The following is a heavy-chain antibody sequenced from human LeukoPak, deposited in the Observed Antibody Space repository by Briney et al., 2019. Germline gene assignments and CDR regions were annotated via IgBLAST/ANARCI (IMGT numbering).Heavy chain of an antibody. D-gene: IGHD2-15*01. J-gene: IGHJ5*02. CDR3: ARQRDCSGGSCYSGYNWFDP. CDR1: GYSFTSYW. CDR2: IFSGDSDT. V-gene: IGHV5-51*01. Sequence: GESLKISCKGSGYSFTSYWIGWVRQMPGKGLEWMGIIFSGDSDTRYSPSFQGQVTISADKSIRTVYLQWNSLRASDTAMYYCARQRDCSGGSCYSGYNWFDPWGQGTLVTVSS.